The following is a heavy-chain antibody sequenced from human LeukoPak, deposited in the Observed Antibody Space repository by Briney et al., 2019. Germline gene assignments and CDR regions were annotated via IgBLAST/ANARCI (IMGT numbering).Heavy chain of an antibody. CDR3: ASGPDCSSTSCLGYYYYYMDV. CDR2: IYTSGST. CDR1: GGSTSGYY. D-gene: IGHD2-2*01. Sequence: SETLSLTCTVSGGSTSGYYWSWIRQSPGKGLEWIGRIYTSGSTNYNPSLKSRVTMSVDTSKNQFSLKLSSVTAADTAVYYCASGPDCSSTSCLGYYYYYMDVWGKGTTVTVSS. V-gene: IGHV4-4*07. J-gene: IGHJ6*03.